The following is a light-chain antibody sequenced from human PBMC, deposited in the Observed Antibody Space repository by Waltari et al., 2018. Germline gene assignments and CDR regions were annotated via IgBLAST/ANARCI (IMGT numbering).Light chain of an antibody. V-gene: IGKV3-20*01. CDR1: QSVSSSY. Sequence: ELVLTQSPGTLSLSPGERATLSCRASQSVSSSYLAWYQQTPGQAPRLLIYGAASRATGIPDRFSGSGSGTDFTLTISRLEPEDFAVYYCQQYGSSPSVTFGQGTKLEI. J-gene: IGKJ2*01. CDR3: QQYGSSPSVT. CDR2: GAA.